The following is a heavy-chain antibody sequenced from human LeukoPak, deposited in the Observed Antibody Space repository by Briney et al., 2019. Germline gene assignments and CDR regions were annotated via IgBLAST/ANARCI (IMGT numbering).Heavy chain of an antibody. Sequence: GGSLRLSCAASGFTFSSYSMNWVRQVPGKGLMWVSRINGDGSRIHYADSVKDRFTISRDNAKNTLYLQMNSLRGDDTAIYYCARDALGGRTKFDSWGQGSLVTVSS. J-gene: IGHJ4*02. D-gene: IGHD3-16*01. CDR1: GFTFSSYS. CDR3: ARDALGGRTKFDS. V-gene: IGHV3-74*01. CDR2: INGDGSRI.